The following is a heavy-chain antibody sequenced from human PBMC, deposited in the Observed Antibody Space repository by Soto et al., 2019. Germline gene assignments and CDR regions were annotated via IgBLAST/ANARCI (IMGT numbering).Heavy chain of an antibody. CDR3: ARDSSPSWSNSYFDAFDM. Sequence: PGGSLRLSCTASGFTFSSYGMHWVRQAPGKGLEWVALIWSDGSNRYYTDSVKGRFTISRDNSKNTLYLQMNTLRAEDTAMYYCARDSSPSWSNSYFDAFDMWGQGTMVTVSS. CDR2: IWSDGSNR. V-gene: IGHV3-33*01. CDR1: GFTFSSYG. D-gene: IGHD3-16*01. J-gene: IGHJ3*02.